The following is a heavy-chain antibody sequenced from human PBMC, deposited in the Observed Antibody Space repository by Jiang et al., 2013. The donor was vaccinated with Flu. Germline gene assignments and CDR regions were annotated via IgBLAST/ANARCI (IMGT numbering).Heavy chain of an antibody. Sequence: GSGLVKPSETLSLTCTVSGGSISSSTYYWAWIRQPPGKGLEWIGSIYHSGSTYYKPSLKSRITMSVDPSKNHLSLRLNSVTAADTAVYYCARAQKYSGFELPYFDHWGPGTLVTVSS. J-gene: IGHJ4*02. V-gene: IGHV4-39*07. CDR3: ARAQKYSGFELPYFDH. D-gene: IGHD5-12*01. CDR2: IYHSGST. CDR1: GGSISSSTYY.